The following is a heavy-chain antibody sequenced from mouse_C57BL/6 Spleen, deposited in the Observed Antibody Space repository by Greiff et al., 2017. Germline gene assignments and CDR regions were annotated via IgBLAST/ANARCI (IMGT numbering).Heavy chain of an antibody. Sequence: QVQLQQPGAELVMPGASVKLSCKASGYTLTSYWMHWVKQRPGQGLAWIGEIDPSDSYTNYNQKLQGNSTLTVDKSSSKAYMQLSSLTSKDSAVYYCARGTGTFYYFDYWGQGTTLTVSS. CDR1: GYTLTSYW. V-gene: IGHV1-69*01. D-gene: IGHD4-1*01. CDR2: IDPSDSYT. J-gene: IGHJ2*01. CDR3: ARGTGTFYYFDY.